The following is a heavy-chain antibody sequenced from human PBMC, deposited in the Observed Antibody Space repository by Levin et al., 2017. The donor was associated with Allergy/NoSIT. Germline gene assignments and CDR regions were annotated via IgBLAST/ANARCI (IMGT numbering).Heavy chain of an antibody. D-gene: IGHD6-13*01. J-gene: IGHJ4*02. Sequence: PWASVKVSCKTSGYTFTSYDINWVRQATGQGLEWMGWMNPDSGDTGYVQKFQGRVTMTRNTSLSTAYMELSSLRSEDTAVYYCARGRLAAADVWGQGTLVTVSS. CDR3: ARGRLAAADV. CDR2: MNPDSGDT. CDR1: GYTFTSYD. V-gene: IGHV1-8*01.